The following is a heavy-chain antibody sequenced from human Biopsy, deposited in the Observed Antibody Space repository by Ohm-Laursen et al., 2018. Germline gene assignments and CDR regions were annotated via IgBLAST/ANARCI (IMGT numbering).Heavy chain of an antibody. J-gene: IGHJ3*02. Sequence: SDTLSLTCNVSGGDINNYYWSWIRQPSGKGLEWIGGVYYSGSTNRNPSLKSRVTILVDTSKNQFSLKLNSVAAADTAVYYCGRREVVITHDAFDTWGQGTMVTVSS. V-gene: IGHV4-59*08. CDR3: GRREVVITHDAFDT. D-gene: IGHD3-22*01. CDR1: GGDINNYY. CDR2: VYYSGST.